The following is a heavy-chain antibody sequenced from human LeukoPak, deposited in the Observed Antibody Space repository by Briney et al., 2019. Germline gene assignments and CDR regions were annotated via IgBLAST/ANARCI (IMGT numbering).Heavy chain of an antibody. CDR1: GFSFRDSG. Sequence: GGSLRLSCAASGFSFRDSGMHWVRQAPGKGLEWVAVMWNDGITGKYADSVRGRFSVSRDNSKNTVYLQMDSLRADDTSVYYCARDGSGWSSDYWGQGTLVTVSS. CDR3: ARDGSGWSSDY. CDR2: MWNDGITG. D-gene: IGHD6-19*01. V-gene: IGHV3-33*01. J-gene: IGHJ4*02.